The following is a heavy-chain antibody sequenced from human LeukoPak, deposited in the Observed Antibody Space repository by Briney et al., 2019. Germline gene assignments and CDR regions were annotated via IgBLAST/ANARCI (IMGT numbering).Heavy chain of an antibody. CDR3: ARQWLFDY. CDR1: GYSFTTYW. D-gene: IGHD5-12*01. CDR2: INPADSDT. Sequence: GESLKISCKASGYSFTTYWIAWVRQMPGKGLEWMGIINPADSDTRYSPSFQGQVTISADKSISTAYLQWSSLKASDTAIYYRARQWLFDYWGQGTLVTVSS. V-gene: IGHV5-51*01. J-gene: IGHJ4*02.